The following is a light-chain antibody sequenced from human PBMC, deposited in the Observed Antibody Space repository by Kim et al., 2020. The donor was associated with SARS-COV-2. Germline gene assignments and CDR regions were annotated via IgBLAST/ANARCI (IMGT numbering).Light chain of an antibody. V-gene: IGKV3-11*01. CDR3: QQRSNLWT. CDR1: QSVSSS. Sequence: EIVLTQSPATLSLSPGERATLSCRASQSVSSSLAWYQQKPGQAPRLLIYDASNRATGIPARFSGSGSGTDFTLTISSREPEDFAVYYCQQRSNLWTFGQGTKLEI. J-gene: IGKJ2*02. CDR2: DAS.